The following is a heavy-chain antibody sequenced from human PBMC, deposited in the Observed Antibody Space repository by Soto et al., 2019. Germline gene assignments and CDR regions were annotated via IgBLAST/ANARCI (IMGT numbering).Heavy chain of an antibody. J-gene: IGHJ4*02. D-gene: IGHD1-7*01. CDR3: AKDRRAGGNYGFYSDF. CDR2: SSATGAGT. CDR1: GFTFSSYG. V-gene: IGHV3-23*01. Sequence: GGSLRLSCAASGFTFSSYGMTWVRQAPGKGLEWVSFSSATGAGTYYTDSVKGRFTISRDNSKNTLYLQMTSLRADDTAVYYCAKDRRAGGNYGFYSDFWGQGALVTISS.